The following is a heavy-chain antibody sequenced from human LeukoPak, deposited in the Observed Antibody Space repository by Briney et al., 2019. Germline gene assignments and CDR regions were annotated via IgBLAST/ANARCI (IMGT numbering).Heavy chain of an antibody. V-gene: IGHV7-4-1*02. CDR1: GYTFTSYA. J-gene: IGHJ4*02. CDR2: INTNTGNP. CDR3: ARVITYYDFWSGYYQGPDFDY. Sequence: GASVKVSCKASGYTFTSYAMNWVRQAPGQGLEWMGWINTNTGNPTYAQGFTGRFVFSLDTSISTAYLQISSLKAEDTAVYYCARVITYYDFWSGYYQGPDFDYWGQGTLVTVSS. D-gene: IGHD3-3*01.